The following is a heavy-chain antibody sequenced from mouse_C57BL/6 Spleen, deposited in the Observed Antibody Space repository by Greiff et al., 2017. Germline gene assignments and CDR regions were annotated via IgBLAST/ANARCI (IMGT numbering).Heavy chain of an antibody. D-gene: IGHD2-4*01. CDR2: ISYDGSN. J-gene: IGHJ3*01. Sequence: EVKLVESGPGLVKPSQSLSLTCSVTGYSITSGYYWNWIRQFPGNKLEWMGYISYDGSNNYNPSLKNRISITRDTSKNQFFLKLNSVTTEDTATYYCARDGDYDEAWFAYWGQGTLVTVSA. V-gene: IGHV3-6*01. CDR1: GYSITSGYY. CDR3: ARDGDYDEAWFAY.